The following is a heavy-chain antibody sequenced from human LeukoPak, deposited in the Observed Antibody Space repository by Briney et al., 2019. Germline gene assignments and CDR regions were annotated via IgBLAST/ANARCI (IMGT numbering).Heavy chain of an antibody. CDR1: GFSFSNYA. J-gene: IGHJ5*02. CDR3: ARSHGGWFDP. D-gene: IGHD3-16*01. Sequence: GGSLRLSCAASGFSFSNYAMSWVRQAPGKGPEWVSALSGSGDNTYHADSVKGRFTISRDNSKNTLYLQMNSLRAEDTAVYYCARSHGGWFDPWGQGTLVTVSS. V-gene: IGHV3-23*01. CDR2: LSGSGDNT.